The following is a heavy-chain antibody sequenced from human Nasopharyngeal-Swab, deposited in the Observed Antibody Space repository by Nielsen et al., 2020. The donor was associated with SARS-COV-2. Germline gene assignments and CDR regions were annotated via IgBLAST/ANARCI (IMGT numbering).Heavy chain of an antibody. J-gene: IGHJ4*02. CDR3: ARGSRWFGTHPPDY. V-gene: IGHV3-48*03. Sequence: GESLKISCAASGFTFSSYEMNWVRQAPGEGLEWVSYISGSGRNIYYDDSVKGRLTISRDNAKNSFFLQMNSLRAEDTAIYYCARGSRWFGTHPPDYWGQGTLVTVSS. CDR2: ISGSGRNI. CDR1: GFTFSSYE. D-gene: IGHD3-10*01.